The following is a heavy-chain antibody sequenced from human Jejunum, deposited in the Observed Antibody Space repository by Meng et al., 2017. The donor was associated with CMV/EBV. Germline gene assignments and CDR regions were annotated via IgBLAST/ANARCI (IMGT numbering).Heavy chain of an antibody. CDR2: IRYDESNK. CDR3: ARPFGVASAGAFDI. D-gene: IGHD3-3*01. CDR1: GFTFSNYG. Sequence: SGFTFSNYGMRWVRQAPGKGLEWVTFIRYDESNKYYADSVKGRFTISRDNSMNTLYVQMNSLRTEDTAVYYCARPFGVASAGAFDIWGQGTMVTVSS. J-gene: IGHJ3*02. V-gene: IGHV3-30*02.